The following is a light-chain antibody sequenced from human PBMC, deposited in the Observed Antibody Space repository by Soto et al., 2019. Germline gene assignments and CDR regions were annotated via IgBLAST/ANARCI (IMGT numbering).Light chain of an antibody. CDR3: QSYDSSLSAYVV. CDR2: GSS. J-gene: IGLJ2*01. CDR1: SSSIGAGYD. Sequence: QLVLTQPPSVSGAPGQRVTISCTGSSSSIGAGYDVHWYQQLPGTAPKLLIYGSSNRPSGVPDRFSGSKSGTSASLAITGLRAEDEADYYCQSYDSSLSAYVVFGGGTKLTVL. V-gene: IGLV1-40*01.